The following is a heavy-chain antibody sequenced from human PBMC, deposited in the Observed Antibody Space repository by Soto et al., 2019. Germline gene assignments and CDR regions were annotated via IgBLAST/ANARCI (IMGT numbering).Heavy chain of an antibody. CDR1: GGTFSSYA. J-gene: IGHJ4*02. CDR2: INPSGGST. D-gene: IGHD6-6*01. Sequence: ASVKVSCKASGGTFSSYAISWVRQAPGQGLEWMGGINPSGGSTSFAQKFQGRVTMTRDTSTSTVYMELISLTSEDTAVYYCARDVGMASRPYLDYWGQGTLVTVSS. V-gene: IGHV1-46*01. CDR3: ARDVGMASRPYLDY.